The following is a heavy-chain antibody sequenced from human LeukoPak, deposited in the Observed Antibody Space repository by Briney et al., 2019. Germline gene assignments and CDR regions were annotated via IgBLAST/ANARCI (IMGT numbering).Heavy chain of an antibody. CDR3: ARHPELYFFDY. J-gene: IGHJ4*02. CDR1: GASISSYY. Sequence: PSETLPLTCTVSGASISSYYWSWIRQPPGRGLEWIGYISYSGSTNYNPSLKSRVTISADTSKNQVSLTLSSVTAADTAVYYCARHPELYFFDYWGQGTLVTVSS. CDR2: ISYSGST. V-gene: IGHV4-59*08. D-gene: IGHD3-10*01.